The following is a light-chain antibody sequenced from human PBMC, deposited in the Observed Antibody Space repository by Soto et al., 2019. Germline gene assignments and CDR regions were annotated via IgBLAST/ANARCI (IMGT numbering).Light chain of an antibody. CDR1: QSISTN. Sequence: DLPMTQSPTTLTASPGDRAAIACGASQSISTNLAWYQQKPGQAPKLLLYAASSLDSGVPARFTGSGSGTEFTLTISSLQPDDFATYYCQQYNSSTRTFGQGTKVDI. CDR2: AAS. CDR3: QQYNSSTRT. V-gene: IGKV1-5*01. J-gene: IGKJ1*01.